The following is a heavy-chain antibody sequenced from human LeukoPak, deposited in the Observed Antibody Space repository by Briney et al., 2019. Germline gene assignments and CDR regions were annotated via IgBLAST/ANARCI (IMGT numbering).Heavy chain of an antibody. CDR1: GFTFSTYW. CDR2: IASDGSST. V-gene: IGHV3-74*01. Sequence: GGSLRLSCAASGFTFSTYWMHWVRQAPGKGLVWVSRIASDGSSTTYADSVKGRFSISRDNAKNTLYLQMNSLRVEDTAVYYCARGRPHGNDYWGQGTLVTVSS. D-gene: IGHD4-23*01. J-gene: IGHJ4*02. CDR3: ARGRPHGNDY.